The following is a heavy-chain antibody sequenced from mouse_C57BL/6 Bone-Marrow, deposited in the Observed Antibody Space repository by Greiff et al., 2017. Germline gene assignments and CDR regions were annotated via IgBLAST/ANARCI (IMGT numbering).Heavy chain of an antibody. CDR2: IDPETGGT. CDR3: TRGETTVVRVGDFDY. J-gene: IGHJ2*01. CDR1: GYTFTDYE. D-gene: IGHD1-1*01. V-gene: IGHV1-15*01. Sequence: QVQLQQSGAELVRPGASVTLSCKASGYTFTDYEMHWVKQTPVHGLEWIGAIDPETGGTAYNQKFKGKAILTADKSSSTAYMELRSLTSEDSAVYYCTRGETTVVRVGDFDYWGQGTTRTVSS.